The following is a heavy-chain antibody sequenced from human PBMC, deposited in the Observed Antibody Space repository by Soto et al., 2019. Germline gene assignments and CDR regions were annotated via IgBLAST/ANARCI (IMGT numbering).Heavy chain of an antibody. Sequence: WVSVKVSFKSSGYTFTSYGSSWVRQAPGQGLEWMGWISAYNGNTNYAQKLQGRVTMTRDTSTSTVYMELSSLRSEDTAVYYCARVRVITVYGMDVWGQGTTVPVSS. CDR2: ISAYNGNT. J-gene: IGHJ6*02. CDR1: GYTFTSYG. D-gene: IGHD2-21*01. CDR3: ARVRVITVYGMDV. V-gene: IGHV1-18*04.